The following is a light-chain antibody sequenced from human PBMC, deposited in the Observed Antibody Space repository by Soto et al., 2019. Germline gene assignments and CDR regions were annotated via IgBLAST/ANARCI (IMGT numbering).Light chain of an antibody. CDR1: SSDVGGYNY. V-gene: IGLV2-14*01. Sequence: QSALTQPASVSGSPGQSITISCTGTSSDVGGYNYVSWYQQHPGKAPKLMIYEVSNRPSGVSNRFSGSKSGNTAARTISGLQAEDEADYYCTTYTSSSTLDVVFGGGTKLTVL. J-gene: IGLJ2*01. CDR3: TTYTSSSTLDVV. CDR2: EVS.